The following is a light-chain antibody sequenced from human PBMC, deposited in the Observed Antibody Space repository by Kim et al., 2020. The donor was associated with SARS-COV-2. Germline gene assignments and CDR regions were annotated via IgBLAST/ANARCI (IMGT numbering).Light chain of an antibody. J-gene: IGKJ5*01. Sequence: DIQMTQSPPSLSASVGDRVTITCRASQGIGSRLVWYQQKPEKAPKSLIYAASTLQSGVPSRFSGSGSGSDFTLTITSLQPEDSATYYCKQYQDYPMTFGQGTRLEIK. CDR1: QGIGSR. CDR2: AAS. CDR3: KQYQDYPMT. V-gene: IGKV1D-16*01.